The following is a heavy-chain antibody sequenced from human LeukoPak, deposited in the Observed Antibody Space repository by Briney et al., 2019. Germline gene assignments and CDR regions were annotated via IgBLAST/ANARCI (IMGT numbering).Heavy chain of an antibody. CDR2: ISSSGSTI. D-gene: IGHD4-23*01. CDR3: ARDYGGSSPFDY. J-gene: IGHJ4*02. Sequence: GGSLRLSCAASGFTFSSYEMHWVRQAPGKGLEWVSYISSSGSTIYYADSVKGRFTISRDNAKNSLYLQMNSLRAEDTAVYYCARDYGGSSPFDYWGQGALVTVSS. CDR1: GFTFSSYE. V-gene: IGHV3-48*03.